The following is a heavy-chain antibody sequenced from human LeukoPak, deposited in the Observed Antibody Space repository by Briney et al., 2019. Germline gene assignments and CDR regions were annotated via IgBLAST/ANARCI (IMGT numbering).Heavy chain of an antibody. CDR3: ARPDEDRGYSYGYNY. D-gene: IGHD5-18*01. V-gene: IGHV1-69*13. Sequence: SVKVSCKASGGTLSSYAISWVRQAPGQGLEWMGGIIPIFGTANYAQKFQGRVTITADESTSTAYMELSSLRSEDTAVYYCARPDEDRGYSYGYNYWGQGTLVTVSS. CDR1: GGTLSSYA. J-gene: IGHJ4*02. CDR2: IIPIFGTA.